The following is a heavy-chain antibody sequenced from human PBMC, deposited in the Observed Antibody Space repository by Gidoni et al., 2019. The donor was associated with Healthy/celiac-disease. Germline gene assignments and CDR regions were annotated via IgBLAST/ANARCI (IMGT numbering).Heavy chain of an antibody. V-gene: IGHV1-18*04. Sequence: QFQLVQSGAELTKPGASVKLSFKSSGYTFTSYGISWLRQAPGQGLEWMGWISAYNGNTKYAQKIQGRVTMTTDTSTSTAYMELRSLRSDDTAVYYCARGVVGYWFDPWGQGTLVTVSS. CDR3: ARGVVGYWFDP. CDR1: GYTFTSYG. J-gene: IGHJ5*02. D-gene: IGHD2-15*01. CDR2: ISAYNGNT.